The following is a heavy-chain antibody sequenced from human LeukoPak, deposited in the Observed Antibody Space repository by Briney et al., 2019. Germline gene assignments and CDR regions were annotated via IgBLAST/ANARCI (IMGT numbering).Heavy chain of an antibody. CDR1: GGSISSSSYY. D-gene: IGHD3-9*01. Sequence: SETLSLTCTVSGGSISSSSYYWGWIRQPPGKGLEWIGSIYYSGNTYYNPSLKSRVTISVDTSKNQFSLKLSSVTAADTAVYYCARDYDILTGYFPNFDYWGQGTLVTVSS. CDR2: IYYSGNT. CDR3: ARDYDILTGYFPNFDY. V-gene: IGHV4-39*07. J-gene: IGHJ4*02.